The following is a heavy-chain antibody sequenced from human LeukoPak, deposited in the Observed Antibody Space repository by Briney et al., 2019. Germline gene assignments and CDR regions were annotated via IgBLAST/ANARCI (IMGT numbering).Heavy chain of an antibody. CDR1: GFIFSTYS. CDR2: IRSNSTYI. J-gene: IGHJ6*03. Sequence: GGSLRLSCAASGFIFSTYSMNWVRQAPGKGLEWVASIRSNSTYIYYADSMKGRFTISRDNAKNSLYLQMNSLRAEETAVYYCAREKVTGADALFTRPNSYMDVWGKGTTVTVSS. D-gene: IGHD3-9*01. V-gene: IGHV3-21*01. CDR3: AREKVTGADALFTRPNSYMDV.